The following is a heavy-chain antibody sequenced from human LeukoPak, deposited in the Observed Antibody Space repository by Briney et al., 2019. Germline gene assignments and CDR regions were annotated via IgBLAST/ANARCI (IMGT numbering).Heavy chain of an antibody. D-gene: IGHD6-19*01. CDR2: IIPIFGTA. CDR1: GGTFSSYA. J-gene: IGHJ4*02. Sequence: SVKVSCKASGGTFSSYAISWVRQAPGQGLEWMGGIIPIFGTANYAQKFQGRATITADESTSTAYMELSSLRSEDTAVYYCARVLDSSGPSDYWGQGTLVTVSS. CDR3: ARVLDSSGPSDY. V-gene: IGHV1-69*01.